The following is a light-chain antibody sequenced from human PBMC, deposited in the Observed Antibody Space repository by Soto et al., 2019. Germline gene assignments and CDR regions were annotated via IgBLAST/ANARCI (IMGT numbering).Light chain of an antibody. CDR3: QHYNSYSEA. CDR1: QDIGTW. J-gene: IGKJ1*01. Sequence: DIQMTQSPSTLSGSVGDRFTSTCRSSQDIGTWLAWYQQKPEKAPKVLIYRASHLESGVPSRFSASGSGTEFSLTINSLQADDFATYYCQHYNSYSEAFGQGTKVDIK. V-gene: IGKV1-5*03. CDR2: RAS.